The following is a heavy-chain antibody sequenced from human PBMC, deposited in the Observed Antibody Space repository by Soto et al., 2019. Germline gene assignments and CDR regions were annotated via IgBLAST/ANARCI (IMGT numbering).Heavy chain of an antibody. CDR3: AKDAETHATRLLSYFALDL. D-gene: IGHD3-16*01. CDR2: LSSDGSNS. J-gene: IGHJ6*02. CDR1: GFALTPYS. Sequence: QVQLVESGGGVVQPGGSLRLSCTARGFALTPYSIHWVRQAPGKGLEWVAGLSSDGSNSFYPDSVKGRITISRDNSKTTVHLSINNLRPDDTAIYYCAKDAETHATRLLSYFALDLWGRGTAVTVSS. V-gene: IGHV3-30-3*01.